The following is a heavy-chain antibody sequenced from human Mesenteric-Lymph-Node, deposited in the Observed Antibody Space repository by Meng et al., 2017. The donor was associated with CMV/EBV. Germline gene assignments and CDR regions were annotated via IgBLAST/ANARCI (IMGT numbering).Heavy chain of an antibody. Sequence: KASGYTFTGYSMHWVRQAPGQGLEWMGRIYPNSGGTNYAQEFQGRVTMTRDTSISTAYMELSRLRSDDTAVYYCTRISPFGPFAFDIWGQGTMVTVSS. CDR1: GYTFTGYS. V-gene: IGHV1-2*06. D-gene: IGHD3-10*01. CDR2: IYPNSGGT. CDR3: TRISPFGPFAFDI. J-gene: IGHJ3*02.